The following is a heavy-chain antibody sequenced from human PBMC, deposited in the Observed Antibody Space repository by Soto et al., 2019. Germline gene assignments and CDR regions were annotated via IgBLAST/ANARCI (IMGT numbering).Heavy chain of an antibody. CDR1: GGTFRHYP. J-gene: IGHJ4*02. V-gene: IGHV1-69*02. Sequence: QVQLVQSGTEVKKPGSSVKVSCKASGGTFRHYPINWVRQAPGQGLEWMGSIFPLTDIPDYAQNFQASLTISADKSTSAAYMELSSLTSDDTAMYFCARGPLVVLNYFESWGQGTIVTVSS. CDR2: IFPLTDIP. CDR3: ARGPLVVLNYFES.